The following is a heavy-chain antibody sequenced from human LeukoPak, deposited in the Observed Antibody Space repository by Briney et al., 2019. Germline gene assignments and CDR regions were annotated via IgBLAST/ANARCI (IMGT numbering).Heavy chain of an antibody. D-gene: IGHD2-2*01. V-gene: IGHV3-23*01. CDR2: VSGSGTAT. CDR3: AKGPVVPVATYFFGY. Sequence: GGALRLSCAASGFTFSSYAMSWVRQAPGKGLAWVSVVSGSGTATYYADSVKGRFSISRDNSKNTLYVQMNSLSPEDTAIYYCAKGPVVPVATYFFGYWGQGTLVIVSS. CDR1: GFTFSSYA. J-gene: IGHJ4*02.